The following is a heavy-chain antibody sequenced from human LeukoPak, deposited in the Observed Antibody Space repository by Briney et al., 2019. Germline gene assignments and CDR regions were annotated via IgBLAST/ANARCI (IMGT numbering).Heavy chain of an antibody. J-gene: IGHJ4*02. D-gene: IGHD5-12*01. Sequence: GGSLRLSCAASGFTFSSYEMNWVRQAPGKGLEWVSYISSSGSTIYYADSVRGRFTISRDNAKNSLYLQMNSLRAEDTAVYYCASLHGGYVGYFDYWGQGTLVTVSS. CDR3: ASLHGGYVGYFDY. CDR2: ISSSGSTI. CDR1: GFTFSSYE. V-gene: IGHV3-48*03.